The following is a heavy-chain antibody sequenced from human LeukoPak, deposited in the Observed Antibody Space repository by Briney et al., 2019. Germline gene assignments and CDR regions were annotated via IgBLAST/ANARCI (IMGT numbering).Heavy chain of an antibody. Sequence: GGSLRLSCAASGFTFSSHTMNWVRQAPGKGLEWVSYISSGSSTIYYADSVKGRFTISRDNAKNSLYLQMNSLRAEDTAVYYCARLHYYDREGDYWGQGTLVTVSS. CDR1: GFTFSSHT. J-gene: IGHJ4*02. D-gene: IGHD3-22*01. V-gene: IGHV3-48*04. CDR2: ISSGSSTI. CDR3: ARLHYYDREGDY.